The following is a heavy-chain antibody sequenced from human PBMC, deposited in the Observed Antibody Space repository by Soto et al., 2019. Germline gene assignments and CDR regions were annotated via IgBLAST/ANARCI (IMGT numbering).Heavy chain of an antibody. CDR3: ARDLLTTGYYYGMDV. CDR1: GGSISSGDYY. CDR2: IYYSGST. D-gene: IGHD4-17*01. J-gene: IGHJ6*02. V-gene: IGHV4-30-4*01. Sequence: PSETLSLTCTVSGGSISSGDYYWSWIRQPPGKGLEWIGYIYYSGSTYYNPSLKSRVTISVDTSKNQFSLKLSSVTAADTAVYYCARDLLTTGYYYGMDVWGQGTTVTVSS.